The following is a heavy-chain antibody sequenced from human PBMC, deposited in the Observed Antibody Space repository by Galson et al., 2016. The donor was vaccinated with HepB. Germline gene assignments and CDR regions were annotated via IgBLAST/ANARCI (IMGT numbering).Heavy chain of an antibody. D-gene: IGHD3-10*01. J-gene: IGHJ5*02. Sequence: SLRLSCAASGFIVSSNYMSWVRQAPGKGLEWVSVIYSGGSTYYADSVKGRFTISRDNSKNTLYLQMNSLRAEDTAVYYCARGFYGSGSFGPWGQGTLVTVSS. CDR2: IYSGGST. V-gene: IGHV3-66*01. CDR3: ARGFYGSGSFGP. CDR1: GFIVSSNY.